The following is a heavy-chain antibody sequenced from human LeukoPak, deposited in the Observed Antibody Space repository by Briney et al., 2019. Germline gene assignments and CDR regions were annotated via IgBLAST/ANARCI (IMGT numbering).Heavy chain of an antibody. CDR1: EFSLGGYA. V-gene: IGHV3-23*01. CDR2: ISGSGATT. J-gene: IGHJ4*02. Sequence: GGSLRLSCAASEFSLGGYAMSWVRQAPGKGLEWVSAISGSGATTYYADSVKGRFSISRDNSDNTLYLQMNSLSAEDTAVYYCAKSFRGYSGSYFDYWGQGTLVTVSS. CDR3: AKSFRGYSGSYFDY. D-gene: IGHD1-26*01.